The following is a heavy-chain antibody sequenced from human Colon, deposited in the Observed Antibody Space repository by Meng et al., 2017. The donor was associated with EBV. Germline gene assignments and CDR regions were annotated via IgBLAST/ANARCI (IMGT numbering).Heavy chain of an antibody. CDR3: ARETTGGYYFDY. CDR1: GDSVSSNTAA. J-gene: IGHJ4*02. CDR2: TYYRSKWYD. V-gene: IGHV6-1*01. Sequence: QVQLQQPGPGLVRPPQPLSLTCAISGDSVSSNTAAWNWIRQSPSRGLEWLGRTYYRSKWYDDYALSVKSRLTINPDTSKNQFSLQLNSVTPEDTAVYFCARETTGGYYFDYWGQGTLVTVSS. D-gene: IGHD1-1*01.